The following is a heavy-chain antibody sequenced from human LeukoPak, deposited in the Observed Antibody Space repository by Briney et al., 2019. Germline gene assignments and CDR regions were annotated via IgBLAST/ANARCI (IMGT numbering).Heavy chain of an antibody. J-gene: IGHJ4*02. CDR1: GFTFSNAW. CDR3: AKDLYYYDSSGYPLDY. V-gene: IGHV3-23*01. D-gene: IGHD3-22*01. CDR2: ISGSGGST. Sequence: GGSLRLSCAASGFTFSNAWMSWVRQAPGKGLEWVSAISGSGGSTYYADSVKGRFTISRDNSKNTLYLQMNSLRAEDTAVYYCAKDLYYYDSSGYPLDYWGQGTLVTVSS.